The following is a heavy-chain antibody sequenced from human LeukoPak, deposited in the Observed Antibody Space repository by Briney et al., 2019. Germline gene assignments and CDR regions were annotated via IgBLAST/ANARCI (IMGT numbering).Heavy chain of an antibody. CDR2: IYSSGST. V-gene: IGHV4-4*07. J-gene: IGHJ4*02. D-gene: IGHD4-23*01. CDR1: GGSINSYY. CDR3: ARGGKATVVTM. Sequence: SETLSLTCTVSGGSINSYYWSGIRQPAGKGLEWIGRIYSSGSTNYNPSLKSRVSMSVDTSKNQFSLKLTSVTAADTALYYCARGGKATVVTMWGQGILVTVSS.